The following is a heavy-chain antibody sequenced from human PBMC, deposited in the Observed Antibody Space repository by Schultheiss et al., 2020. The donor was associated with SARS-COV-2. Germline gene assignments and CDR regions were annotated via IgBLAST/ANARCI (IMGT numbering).Heavy chain of an antibody. CDR1: GYSFTSFW. CDR2: IYPGDSDT. V-gene: IGHV5-51*01. CDR3: ARRFGVVSIFDY. J-gene: IGHJ4*02. D-gene: IGHD3-3*01. Sequence: GGSLRLSCKGSGYSFTSFWIGWVRQMPGKGLEWMGIIYPGDSDTRYSPSFQGQVTISADKSISTAYLQWSSLKASDTAMYYCARRFGVVSIFDYWGQGTLVTVSS.